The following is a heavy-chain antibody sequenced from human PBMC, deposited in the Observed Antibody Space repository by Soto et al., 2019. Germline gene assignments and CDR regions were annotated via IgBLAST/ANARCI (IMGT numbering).Heavy chain of an antibody. CDR3: ARSYRRYCSGGSCYYYYYYYMDV. CDR1: GGSISSYY. Sequence: PSETLSLTCTVSGGSISSYYWSWIRQPPGKGLEWIGYIYYSGSTNYNPSLKSRVTISVDTSKNQFSLKLSSVTAADTAVYYCARSYRRYCSGGSCYYYYYYYMDVWGKGTTVTVSS. D-gene: IGHD2-15*01. CDR2: IYYSGST. J-gene: IGHJ6*03. V-gene: IGHV4-59*01.